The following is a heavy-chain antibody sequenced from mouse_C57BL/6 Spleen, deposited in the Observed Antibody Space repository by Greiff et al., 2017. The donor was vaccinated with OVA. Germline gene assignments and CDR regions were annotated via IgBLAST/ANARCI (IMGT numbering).Heavy chain of an antibody. V-gene: IGHV2-9-1*01. J-gene: IGHJ4*01. CDR3: ARHYYGSSYDAMDY. CDR2: IWTGGGT. D-gene: IGHD1-1*01. CDR1: GFSLTSYA. Sequence: VQGVESGPGLVAPSQSLSITCTVSGFSLTSYAISWVRQPPGKGLEWLGVIWTGGGTNYNSALKSRLSISKDNSKSQVFLKMNSLQTDDTARYYCARHYYGSSYDAMDYWGQGTSVTVSS.